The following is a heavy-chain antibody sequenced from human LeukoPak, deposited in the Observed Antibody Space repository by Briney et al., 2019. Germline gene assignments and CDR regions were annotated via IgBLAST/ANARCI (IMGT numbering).Heavy chain of an antibody. CDR3: ARHVATTVTRGYSCHPMDV. J-gene: IGHJ6*03. CDR2: IAPSGGA. Sequence: SETLSLTCTASGASISTYYWSWIRQPPGEGLEWIAYIAPSGGAVYNPSLNSRLTVSVDTSKHQFSLKLNSVTAADTAVYYCARHVATTVTRGYSCHPMDVWGKGTTVSVSS. V-gene: IGHV4-4*09. D-gene: IGHD4-17*01. CDR1: GASISTYY.